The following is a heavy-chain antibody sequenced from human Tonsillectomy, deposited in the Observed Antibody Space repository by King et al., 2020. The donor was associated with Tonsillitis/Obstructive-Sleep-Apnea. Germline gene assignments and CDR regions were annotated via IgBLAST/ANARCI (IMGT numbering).Heavy chain of an antibody. V-gene: IGHV3-11*06. J-gene: IGHJ5*02. CDR3: AIHSSSGWFDP. Sequence: QVQLVESGGGLVKPGGSLRLSCAASGFTFRDYYMSWIRQAPGKGLEWVSYISRSSTYTNYADSVRGRFTISRDNAKNSLYLQMNSLRAEDTAVYYCAIHSSSGWFDPWGQGTLVTVSS. D-gene: IGHD6-6*01. CDR2: ISRSSTYT. CDR1: GFTFRDYY.